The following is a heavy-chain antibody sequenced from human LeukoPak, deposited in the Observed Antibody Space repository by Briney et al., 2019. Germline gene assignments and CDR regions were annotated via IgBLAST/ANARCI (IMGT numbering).Heavy chain of an antibody. CDR2: VSYSGGT. V-gene: IGHV4-59*01. J-gene: IGHJ4*02. D-gene: IGHD3-10*01. Sequence: PSETLSLTCTVSGGSINTYYWSWIRQPPGKGLEWLGDVSYSGGTNYSPSLKSRVSILLDTSKKEFSLKLSSVTAADTAVYCARTLRGLYYGSGSLDYWGQGTLVTVSS. CDR3: ARTLRGLYYGSGSLDY. CDR1: GGSINTYY.